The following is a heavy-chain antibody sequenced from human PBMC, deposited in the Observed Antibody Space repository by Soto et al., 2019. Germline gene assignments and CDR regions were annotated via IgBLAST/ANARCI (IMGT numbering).Heavy chain of an antibody. CDR3: ASGGAGSGPFTWEPPDL. D-gene: IGHD1-26*01. V-gene: IGHV1-45*02. CDR2: IATFNGDV. CDR1: GNTFTYRY. Sequence: QMQLVQSGAEVTKTGATVTVSCKALGNTFTYRYLHWVRQAHGQALEWMGWIATFNGDVHYAHKFQERVTITRDRSINTAYMRMGSQISEDTAMYYCASGGAGSGPFTWEPPDLCCQGTPGTVPS. J-gene: IGHJ5*02.